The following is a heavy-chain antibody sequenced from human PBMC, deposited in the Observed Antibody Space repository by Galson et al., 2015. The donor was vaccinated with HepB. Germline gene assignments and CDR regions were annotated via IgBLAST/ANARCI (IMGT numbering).Heavy chain of an antibody. CDR1: GYTFTSYD. D-gene: IGHD6-19*01. V-gene: IGHV1-8*01. Sequence: SVKVSCKASGYTFTSYDINWVRQATGQGLEWMGWMNPNSGNTGYAQKFQGRVTMTRNTPISTAYMELSSLGSEDTAVYYCARKRLTFPIIAVAGTFDYWGQGTLVTVSS. J-gene: IGHJ4*02. CDR2: MNPNSGNT. CDR3: ARKRLTFPIIAVAGTFDY.